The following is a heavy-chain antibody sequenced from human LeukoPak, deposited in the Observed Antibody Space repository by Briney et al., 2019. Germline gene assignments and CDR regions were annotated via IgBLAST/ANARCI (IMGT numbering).Heavy chain of an antibody. D-gene: IGHD6-13*01. CDR2: IYHSGST. J-gene: IGHJ4*02. CDR1: GYSISSGYY. V-gene: IGHV4-38-2*02. Sequence: PSETLSFTCTVSGYSISSGYYWGWIRQPPGKGLEWIGSIYHSGSTYYNPSLKSRVTISVDTSKNQFSLKLSSVTAADTAVYYCARDSPLKAAGGQDYWGQGTLVTVSS. CDR3: ARDSPLKAAGGQDY.